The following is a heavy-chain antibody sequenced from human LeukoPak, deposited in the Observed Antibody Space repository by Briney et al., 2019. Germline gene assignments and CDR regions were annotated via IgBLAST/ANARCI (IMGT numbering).Heavy chain of an antibody. D-gene: IGHD2-15*01. Sequence: GGSLRLSCGASGFTFSSYAMSWVRQAPGKGLEWVCAISAGGDATFYADSVKGRFTVSRDNPKNTLSLQMNSLRGEDTAIYYCADHFPYCSRGSCSYFDHWGQGTLVTVSS. CDR2: ISAGGDAT. V-gene: IGHV3-23*01. CDR3: ADHFPYCSRGSCSYFDH. CDR1: GFTFSSYA. J-gene: IGHJ4*02.